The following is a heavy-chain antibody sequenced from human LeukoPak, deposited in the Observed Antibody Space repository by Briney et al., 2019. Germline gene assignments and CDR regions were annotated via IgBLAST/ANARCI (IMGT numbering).Heavy chain of an antibody. CDR1: GHSLSGSSYS. CDR2: IYNVGSTGNT. V-gene: IGHV4-39*07. J-gene: IGHJ4*02. CDR3: ARVHSSSWSFDY. D-gene: IGHD6-13*01. Sequence: SETLSLTCTVSGHSLSGSSYSWGWIRQPPGKGLEWIGCIYNVGSTGNTHYNPSLKSRLTISEDTSKNQFSLRLSSVTAADTAVYYCARVHSSSWSFDYWGQGTLVTVSS.